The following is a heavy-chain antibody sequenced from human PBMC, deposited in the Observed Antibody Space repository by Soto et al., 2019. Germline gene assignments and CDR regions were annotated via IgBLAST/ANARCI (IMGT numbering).Heavy chain of an antibody. CDR2: VYSSGST. Sequence: PSETLSLTCTVSGGSISSGDYYWTWIRQPPGKGLEWIGYVYSSGSTYYHPSLKSQVVMSLDTSKNQVSLNLSSVTAADTAVYYCARGSLVVPALWGQGILVTVSS. V-gene: IGHV4-30-4*01. J-gene: IGHJ4*02. CDR3: ARGSLVVPAL. CDR1: GGSISSGDYY. D-gene: IGHD2-15*01.